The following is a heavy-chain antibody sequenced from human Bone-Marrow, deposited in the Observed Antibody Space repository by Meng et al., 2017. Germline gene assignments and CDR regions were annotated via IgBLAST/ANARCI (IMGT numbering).Heavy chain of an antibody. Sequence: LGGSGPGLVKPSGTLSLTCVVSGGSISSIDWWGWVRQPPGKGLEWIGEIYHGGDTNYNPSLKSRVTIAIDKSKNQFSLKLSSVTAADTAVYYCAIEYSSGIDYWGQGTLVTVSS. V-gene: IGHV4/OR15-8*02. CDR1: GGSISSIDW. J-gene: IGHJ4*02. D-gene: IGHD6-19*01. CDR3: AIEYSSGIDY. CDR2: IYHGGDT.